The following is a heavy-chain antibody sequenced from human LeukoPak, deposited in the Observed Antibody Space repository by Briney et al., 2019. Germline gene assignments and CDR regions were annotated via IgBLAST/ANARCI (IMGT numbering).Heavy chain of an antibody. J-gene: IGHJ4*02. Sequence: ASVKVSCKASGYTFTGYYMHWVRQAPGLGLEWMGWINPNSGGTNYAQKFQGRVTMTRDTSISTAYMELSRLRSDDTAVYYCARAYYDILTGYYYYYFDYWGQGTLVTVSS. D-gene: IGHD3-9*01. CDR3: ARAYYDILTGYYYYYFDY. CDR2: INPNSGGT. CDR1: GYTFTGYY. V-gene: IGHV1-2*02.